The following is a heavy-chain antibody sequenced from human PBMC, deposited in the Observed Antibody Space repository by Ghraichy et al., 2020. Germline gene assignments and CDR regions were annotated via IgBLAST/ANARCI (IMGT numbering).Heavy chain of an antibody. J-gene: IGHJ4*02. CDR2: IKQDGSEK. V-gene: IGHV3-7*03. CDR1: GFTFSSYW. D-gene: IGHD3-9*01. CDR3: ARDIRYYDILTGYVDY. Sequence: GGSLRLSCAASGFTFSSYWMSWVRQAPGKGLEWVANIKQDGSEKYHVDSVKGRFTISRDNAKNSLYLQMNSLRAEDTAVYYCARDIRYYDILTGYVDYGGQGVLVTVSS.